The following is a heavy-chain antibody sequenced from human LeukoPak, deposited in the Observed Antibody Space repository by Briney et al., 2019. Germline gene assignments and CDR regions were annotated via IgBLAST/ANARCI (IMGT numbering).Heavy chain of an antibody. D-gene: IGHD2-15*01. Sequence: QPGRSLRLSCAASGFTFDDYAMHWVRQAPGKGLEWVSGISWNSGSIGYADSVKGRFTISRDNAKNSLYLQMNSLRAEDTAVYYCARDLSCSGGSCYFALTGVDYWGQGTLVTVSS. CDR3: ARDLSCSGGSCYFALTGVDY. J-gene: IGHJ4*02. CDR1: GFTFDDYA. CDR2: ISWNSGSI. V-gene: IGHV3-9*01.